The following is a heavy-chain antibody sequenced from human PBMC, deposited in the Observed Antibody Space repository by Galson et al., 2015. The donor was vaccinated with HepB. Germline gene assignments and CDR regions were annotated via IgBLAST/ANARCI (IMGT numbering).Heavy chain of an antibody. V-gene: IGHV1-46*01. D-gene: IGHD3-16*01. Sequence: SVKVSCKASGYTFTNYYIHWVRQAPGQGLEWMAIIDPRGGSTTFAQKFQGRVTMTRDTPTSTVHMELSSLRSEDTAVYYCARGGIYYEGRCSLYNWFDPWGQGTLVTVSS. CDR1: GYTFTNYY. CDR2: IDPRGGST. J-gene: IGHJ5*02. CDR3: ARGGIYYEGRCSLYNWFDP.